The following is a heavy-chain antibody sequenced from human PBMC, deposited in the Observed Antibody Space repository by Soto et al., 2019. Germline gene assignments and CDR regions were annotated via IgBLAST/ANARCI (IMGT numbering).Heavy chain of an antibody. CDR1: GGSFSGYY. J-gene: IGHJ6*02. CDR2: INHSGST. CDR3: ARSPGYVIYYYYYGMDV. V-gene: IGHV4-34*01. Sequence: SETLSLTCAVYGGSFSGYYWSWIRQPPGKGLEWIGEINHSGSTNYNPSLKSRVTISVDTSKNQFSLKLSSVTAADTAVYYCARSPGYVIYYYYYGMDVWGQGTTVTVSS. D-gene: IGHD5-12*01.